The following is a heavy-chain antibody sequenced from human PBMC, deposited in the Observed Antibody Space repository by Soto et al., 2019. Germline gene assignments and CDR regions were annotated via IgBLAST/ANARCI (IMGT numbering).Heavy chain of an antibody. V-gene: IGHV4-30-4*01. Sequence: SETLSLTCTVSGGSISSGDYYWSWIRRPPGKGLEWIGYIYYSGSTYYNPSLKSRVTISVDTSKNQFSLKLSSVTAADTAVYYCARGTYYYDSSGYNWLDPWGQGTLVTVSS. CDR2: IYYSGST. CDR1: GGSISSGDYY. CDR3: ARGTYYYDSSGYNWLDP. J-gene: IGHJ5*02. D-gene: IGHD3-22*01.